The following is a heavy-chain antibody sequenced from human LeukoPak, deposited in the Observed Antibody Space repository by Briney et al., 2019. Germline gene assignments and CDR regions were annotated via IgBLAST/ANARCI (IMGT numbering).Heavy chain of an antibody. CDR2: IYSGGST. CDR3: ARGEDYGDYFDY. D-gene: IGHD4-17*01. V-gene: IGHV3-53*01. Sequence: GGSPRLSCAASGFTVSSNYMSWVRQAPGKGLEWVSVIYSGGSTYYADSVKGRFTISRDNSKNTLYPQMNSLRAEDTAVYYCARGEDYGDYFDYWGQGTLVTVSS. CDR1: GFTVSSNY. J-gene: IGHJ4*02.